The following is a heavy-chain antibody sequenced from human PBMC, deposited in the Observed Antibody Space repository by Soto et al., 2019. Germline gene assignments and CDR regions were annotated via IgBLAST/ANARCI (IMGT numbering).Heavy chain of an antibody. CDR1: GFIFTNAF. Sequence: GGSLRLSCAASGFIFTNAFMSWVRQTPEKGLEWVARIKSKSTGGTIDYAAPVKGRFTISRDDYENTVSLQMNSLKAEDTALYYCTTGDFWGQGILVTVSS. CDR3: TTGDF. V-gene: IGHV3-15*01. J-gene: IGHJ4*02. CDR2: IKSKSTGGTI.